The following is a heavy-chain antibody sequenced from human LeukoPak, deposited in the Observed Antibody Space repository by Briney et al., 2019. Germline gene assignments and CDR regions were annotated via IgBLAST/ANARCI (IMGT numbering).Heavy chain of an antibody. CDR2: ISGYNGHT. CDR1: GYTFTNYG. J-gene: IGHJ4*02. V-gene: IGHV1-18*01. Sequence: AASVKVSCKASGYTFTNYGISWVRQAPGQGLEWMGWISGYNGHTNYAEKLQGRVTMTTDTSTSTAYMELRSLRSDDTAVFYCARESQIRYYYDSSGYYYGAMDYWGQGSLVTVSS. CDR3: ARESQIRYYYDSSGYYYGAMDY. D-gene: IGHD3-22*01.